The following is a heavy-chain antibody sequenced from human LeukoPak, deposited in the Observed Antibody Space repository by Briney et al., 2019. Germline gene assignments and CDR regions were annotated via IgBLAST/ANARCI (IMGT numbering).Heavy chain of an antibody. D-gene: IGHD5-12*01. CDR1: GGSISSGGYY. J-gene: IGHJ5*02. CDR2: IYYSGST. CDR3: ARGRSGYDFSRNWFDP. V-gene: IGHV4-31*03. Sequence: SQTQSLTCTVFGGSISSGGYYWSWIRQHPGKGLEWIGYIYYSGSTYYNPSLKSRVTISVDTSKNQFSLKLSSVTAADTAVYYCARGRSGYDFSRNWFDPWGQGTLVTVSS.